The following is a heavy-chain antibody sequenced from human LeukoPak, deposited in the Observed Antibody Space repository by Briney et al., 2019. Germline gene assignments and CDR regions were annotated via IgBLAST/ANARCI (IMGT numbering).Heavy chain of an antibody. D-gene: IGHD3-22*01. Sequence: PSETLSLTCTVSGGSISSYYWSWLRQPPGKGLEWIGYIYYSGSTNYNPSLKSRVTISVDTSKNQFSLKLSSVTAADTAVYYCARVGRAYYYDSSGYLDYWGQGTLVTVSS. J-gene: IGHJ4*02. CDR3: ARVGRAYYYDSSGYLDY. CDR2: IYYSGST. V-gene: IGHV4-59*01. CDR1: GGSISSYY.